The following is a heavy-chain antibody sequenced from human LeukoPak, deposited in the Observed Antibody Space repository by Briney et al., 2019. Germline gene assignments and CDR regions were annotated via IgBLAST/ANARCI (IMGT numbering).Heavy chain of an antibody. CDR3: AKGHSSSWYFDY. CDR1: GFTFNTYA. V-gene: IGHV3-23*01. Sequence: GGSLRLSCAASGFTFNTYAMNWVRQAPGKGLEWVSTITHGGGSTYYADSVKGRFTISRDNSNDTLYLQMNSLRAEDTAVYHCAKGHSSSWYFDYWGQGTLVTVSS. J-gene: IGHJ4*02. CDR2: ITHGGGST. D-gene: IGHD6-13*01.